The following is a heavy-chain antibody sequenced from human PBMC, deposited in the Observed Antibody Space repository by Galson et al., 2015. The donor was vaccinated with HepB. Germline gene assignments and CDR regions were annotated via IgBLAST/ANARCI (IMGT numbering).Heavy chain of an antibody. CDR1: GYTFTSYY. CDR3: ARDNLKGDYGYWYFDL. V-gene: IGHV1-46*03. Sequence: SVKVSCKASGYTFTSYYMHWVRQAPGQGLEWMGIINPSGGSTSYAQKFQGRVTMTRDTSTSTVYMELSSLRSEDTAVYYCARDNLKGDYGYWYFDLWGRGTLVTVSS. J-gene: IGHJ2*01. CDR2: INPSGGST. D-gene: IGHD4-17*01.